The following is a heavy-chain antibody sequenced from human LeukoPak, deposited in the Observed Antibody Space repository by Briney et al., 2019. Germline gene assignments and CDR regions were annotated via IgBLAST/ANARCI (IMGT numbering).Heavy chain of an antibody. CDR3: ARDPTGTTSY. CDR1: GFTFSSYS. J-gene: IGHJ4*02. V-gene: IGHV3-7*01. Sequence: GGSLRLSCAASGFTFSSYSMNWVRQAPGKGLEWVANIKQDGSEKYYVDSVKGRFTISRDNAKNSLYLQMNSLRAEDTAVYYCARDPTGTTSYWGQGTLVTVSS. D-gene: IGHD1-1*01. CDR2: IKQDGSEK.